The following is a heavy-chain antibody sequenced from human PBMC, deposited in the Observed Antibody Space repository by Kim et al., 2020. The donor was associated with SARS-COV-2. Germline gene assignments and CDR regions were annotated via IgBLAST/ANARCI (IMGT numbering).Heavy chain of an antibody. Sequence: ASVKVSCKASGYTFTGYYMHWVRQAPGQGLEWMGWINPNSGGTNYAQKFQGRVTMTRDTSNSTAYMELSRLRSDDTAVYYCARASSLTTLDYGDPYGRDYYYYYGMDVWGQGTTVTVSS. CDR2: INPNSGGT. CDR1: GYTFTGYY. D-gene: IGHD4-17*01. CDR3: ARASSLTTLDYGDPYGRDYYYYYGMDV. V-gene: IGHV1-2*02. J-gene: IGHJ6*02.